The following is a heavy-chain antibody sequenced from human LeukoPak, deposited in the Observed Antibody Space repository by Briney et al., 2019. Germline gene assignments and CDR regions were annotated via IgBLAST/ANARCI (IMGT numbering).Heavy chain of an antibody. J-gene: IGHJ4*02. V-gene: IGHV3-23*01. CDR1: GFTFSSYA. D-gene: IGHD3-22*01. CDR2: ISGSGGST. Sequence: GGSLRLSCAASGFTFSSYAMSWVRQAPGKGLEWVSVISGSGGSTHCADSVKGRFTISRDNSKSTLYLQMNSLRAEDTAVYYCAKASGYYYDSSGYTPMVWGQGTLVTVSS. CDR3: AKASGYYYDSSGYTPMV.